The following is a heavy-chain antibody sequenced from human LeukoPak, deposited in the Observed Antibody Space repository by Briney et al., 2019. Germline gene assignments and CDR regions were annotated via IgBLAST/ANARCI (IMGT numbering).Heavy chain of an antibody. J-gene: IGHJ4*02. CDR2: IKSSGDSP. D-gene: IGHD3-9*01. CDR3: ARTNILTDRSNFDY. Sequence: ASVKVSCKASGYTFTFYHIHWVRQAPGQGLEWLGIIKSSGDSPKYARQFQGRVNMTMGLSTTTVYMELSSLRSEDTAVYYCARTNILTDRSNFDYWGQGSLVTVSS. CDR1: GYTFTFYH. V-gene: IGHV1-46*01.